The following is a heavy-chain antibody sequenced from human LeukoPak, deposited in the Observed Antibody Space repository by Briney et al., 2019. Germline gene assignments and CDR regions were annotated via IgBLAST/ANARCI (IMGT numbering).Heavy chain of an antibody. J-gene: IGHJ4*02. Sequence: SVKVSCKASGGTFSSYAISWVRQAPGQGLEWMGGIIPIFGTANYAQKFQGRVTITADESTSTAYMELSSLRSEDTAVFYCAREGNDYVWGSYRKFDYWGQGTLVTVSS. D-gene: IGHD3-16*02. CDR1: GGTFSSYA. CDR3: AREGNDYVWGSYRKFDY. CDR2: IIPIFGTA. V-gene: IGHV1-69*13.